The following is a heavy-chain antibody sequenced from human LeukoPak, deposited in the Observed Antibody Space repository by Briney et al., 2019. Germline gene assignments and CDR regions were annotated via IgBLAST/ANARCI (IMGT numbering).Heavy chain of an antibody. CDR3: ARERGG. CDR2: IWYDGSNK. CDR1: GFTFNSFG. V-gene: IGHV3-33*01. D-gene: IGHD3-16*01. J-gene: IGHJ3*01. Sequence: PGRSLRLSCAASGFTFNSFGIHWVRQAPGKGLEWVAVIWYDGSNKFYADSVKGRFTISRDNSKNTLYLQMNSLRAEDTAVYYCARERGGWGQGTMVTVSS.